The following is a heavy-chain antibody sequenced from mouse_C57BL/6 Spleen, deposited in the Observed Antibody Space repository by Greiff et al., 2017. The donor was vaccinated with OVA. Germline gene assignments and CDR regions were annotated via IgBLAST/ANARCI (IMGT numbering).Heavy chain of an antibody. CDR3: AINYYDYEKGFAY. V-gene: IGHV1-52*01. D-gene: IGHD2-4*01. CDR2: IDPSDSET. J-gene: IGHJ3*01. CDR1: GYTFTSYW. Sequence: VQLQQPGAELVRPGSSVKLSCKASGYTFTSYWMPWVKQRPIQSLEWIGNIDPSDSETHYNQKFKDKATLTVDKSSSPAYMQLSSLTSEDSAVYYCAINYYDYEKGFAYWGQGTLVTVSA.